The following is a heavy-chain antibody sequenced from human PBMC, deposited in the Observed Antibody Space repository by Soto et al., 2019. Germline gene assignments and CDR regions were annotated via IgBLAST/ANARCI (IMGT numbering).Heavy chain of an antibody. CDR1: GYTFTTYG. J-gene: IGHJ4*01. D-gene: IGHD4-17*01. Sequence: QVQLVQSGAEVKKPGASVKVSCKASGYTFTTYGITWVRQAPGQGLEWMGWISAYSGNTNYAQKLQGRLTLTTDTSTNTAYMDLRSLRSDDTAVYYCARVVKAGDYGDYGRYYFDYWGHGTLVTASS. CDR2: ISAYSGNT. CDR3: ARVVKAGDYGDYGRYYFDY. V-gene: IGHV1-18*04.